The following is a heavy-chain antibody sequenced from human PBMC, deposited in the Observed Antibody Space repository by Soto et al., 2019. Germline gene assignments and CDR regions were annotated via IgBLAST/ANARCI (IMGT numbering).Heavy chain of an antibody. V-gene: IGHV4-31*01. D-gene: IGHD5-18*01. CDR1: GGSISSGGYY. J-gene: IGHJ3*02. CDR2: LYYRGST. Sequence: QVQLQESGPGLVKPSQTLSLTCTVSGGSISSGGYYWSWIRQHPGKGLEWFGYLYYRGSTYYNPFLTSLVTISVDTSKNQFSLKLSSVTAADTAVYYCARDPGYSYGSVAFDIWGQGTMVTVSS. CDR3: ARDPGYSYGSVAFDI.